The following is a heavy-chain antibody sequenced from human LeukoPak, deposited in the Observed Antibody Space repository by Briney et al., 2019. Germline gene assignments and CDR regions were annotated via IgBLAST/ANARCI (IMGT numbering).Heavy chain of an antibody. CDR3: ARYYCGTSTTCYMFDS. CDR2: IKQAASEA. CDR1: GFTFSSYW. J-gene: IGHJ4*02. V-gene: IGHV3-7*01. Sequence: PGGSLRLSCAASGFTFSSYWMTWVRQAPGKGLEWVAIIKQAASEAYYVGSVKGRFTISRDNAKNSLYLQMSSLRADDTAVYYCARYYCGTSTTCYMFDSWGQGTLVTVSS. D-gene: IGHD2-2*01.